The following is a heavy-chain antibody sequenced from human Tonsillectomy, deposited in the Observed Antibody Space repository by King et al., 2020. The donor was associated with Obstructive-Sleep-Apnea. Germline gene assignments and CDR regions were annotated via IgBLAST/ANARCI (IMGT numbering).Heavy chain of an antibody. CDR3: TRDEISMMDTFDI. D-gene: IGHD3-22*01. CDR1: GFTFSACW. J-gene: IGHJ3*02. Sequence: VQLVESGGGLVQPGGSLRLSCAASGFTFSACWMHWVRQAPGKGLVWVSRFNRAGTNTEFADSVKGRFTISWDKAKNTLYLQMNSLRAEDTAIYYCTRDEISMMDTFDIWGQGTMVTVSS. CDR2: FNRAGTNT. V-gene: IGHV3-74*01.